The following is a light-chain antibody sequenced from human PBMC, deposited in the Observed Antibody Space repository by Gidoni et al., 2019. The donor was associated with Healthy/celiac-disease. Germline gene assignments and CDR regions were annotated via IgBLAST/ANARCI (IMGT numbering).Light chain of an antibody. CDR2: AAS. CDR1: QGISNY. Sequence: DIQMTQSPSSLSASVGDRVTITCRASQGISNYLAWYQQKPGKVPKLLIYAASTLQSGVPSRFSGSGSGTDFTLTISSLQPEDVATYYCQKYNSAQGTFXQXTKVEIK. V-gene: IGKV1-27*01. CDR3: QKYNSAQGT. J-gene: IGKJ1*01.